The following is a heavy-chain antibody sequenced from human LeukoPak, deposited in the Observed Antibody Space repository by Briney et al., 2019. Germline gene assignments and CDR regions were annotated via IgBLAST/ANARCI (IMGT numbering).Heavy chain of an antibody. CDR1: GEFYNGYY. D-gene: IGHD3-22*01. V-gene: IGHV4-34*01. Sequence: PSETLSLTCGVSGEFYNGYYWSWIRQPPGKGLEWIGDINHSGTTKYNPSLKSRVTISVDTSKNQFSLKLSSVTAADTAVYYCARISSGYFYYYYYYYMDVWGKGTTVTVSS. J-gene: IGHJ6*03. CDR3: ARISSGYFYYYYYYYMDV. CDR2: INHSGTT.